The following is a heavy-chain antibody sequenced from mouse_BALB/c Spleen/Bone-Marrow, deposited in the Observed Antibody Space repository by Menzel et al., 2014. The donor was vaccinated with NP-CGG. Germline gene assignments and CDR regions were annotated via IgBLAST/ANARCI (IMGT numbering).Heavy chain of an antibody. J-gene: IGHJ4*01. D-gene: IGHD2-2*01. CDR3: ARRLRYYAMDY. V-gene: IGHV2-2*02. CDR2: IWGGGST. CDR1: GFSLTSYG. Sequence: VQLQQSGPGLVQPSQSLSITCTVSGFSLTSYGVHWVRQSPGKGLEWLGVIWGGGSTDYNAAFISRLSISKDNSKSQVFFKMNSLQANDTAIYCCARRLRYYAMDYWGQGTSVTVSS.